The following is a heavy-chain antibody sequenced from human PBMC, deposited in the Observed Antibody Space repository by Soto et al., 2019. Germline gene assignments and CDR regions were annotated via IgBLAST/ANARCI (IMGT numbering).Heavy chain of an antibody. D-gene: IGHD6-19*01. V-gene: IGHV1-58*01. CDR1: GFTFTRSA. CDR3: ARASGWYVSDY. Sequence: SVKVSCKASGFTFTRSAVQWVRQARGQRPEWIGWIVVGSGNTNYAQKFQERVTITRDISTSTAYMELSSLRSEDTAVYYCARASGWYVSDYWGQGTLVTVSS. CDR2: IVVGSGNT. J-gene: IGHJ4*02.